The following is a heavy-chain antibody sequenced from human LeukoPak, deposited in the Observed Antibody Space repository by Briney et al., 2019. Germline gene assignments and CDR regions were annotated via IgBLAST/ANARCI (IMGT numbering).Heavy chain of an antibody. CDR1: ALTFSNYS. V-gene: IGHV3-23*01. CDR3: AKDRSSSWYPSYMDV. CDR2: ISAIGGST. J-gene: IGHJ6*03. Sequence: GGSLTLSCAASALTFSNYSMIWVRQAPVKGLEWVAGISAIGGSTYYADSLKGRFTISRDNSKNTLYLQMNSLRAEDTAVYYCAKDRSSSWYPSYMDVWGKGTTVTVSS. D-gene: IGHD6-13*01.